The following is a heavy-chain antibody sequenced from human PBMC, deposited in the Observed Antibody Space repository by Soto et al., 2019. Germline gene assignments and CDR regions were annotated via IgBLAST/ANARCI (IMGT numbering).Heavy chain of an antibody. CDR2: ISSSSSYI. CDR3: ANWFGGRDAFDI. D-gene: IGHD3-10*01. Sequence: GGSLRLSCAASGFTFSSYSMNWVRQAPGKGLEWVSSISSSSSYIYYADSVKGRFTISRDNAKKSLYLQMNSLRAEDTAVYYCANWFGGRDAFDIWGQGTMVTVSS. V-gene: IGHV3-21*01. CDR1: GFTFSSYS. J-gene: IGHJ3*02.